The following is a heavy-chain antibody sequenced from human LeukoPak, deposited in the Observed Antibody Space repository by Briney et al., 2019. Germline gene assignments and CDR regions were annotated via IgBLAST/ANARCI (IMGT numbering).Heavy chain of an antibody. D-gene: IGHD6-13*01. V-gene: IGHV1-69*04. CDR1: GYTFTSYG. J-gene: IGHJ4*02. CDR2: IIPILGIA. Sequence: GASVKVSCKASGYTFTSYGISWVRQAPGQGLEWMGRIIPILGIANYAQKFQGRVTITADKSTSTAYMELSSPRSEDTAVYYCARDRDIAAAGRFDYWGQGTLVTVSS. CDR3: ARDRDIAAAGRFDY.